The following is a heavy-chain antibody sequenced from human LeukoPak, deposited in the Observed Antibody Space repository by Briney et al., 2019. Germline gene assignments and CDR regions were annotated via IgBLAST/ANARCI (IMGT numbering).Heavy chain of an antibody. D-gene: IGHD6-13*01. Sequence: ASVKVSCKASGGTFSSYAISWVRQAPGQGLEWMGGIIPIFGTANYAQKFQGRVTITADESTSTAYMELSSLRSEDTAVYYCARDLSDSSSWYREGSVGAFDIWGQGTMVTVSS. CDR1: GGTFSSYA. V-gene: IGHV1-69*13. CDR2: IIPIFGTA. J-gene: IGHJ3*02. CDR3: ARDLSDSSSWYREGSVGAFDI.